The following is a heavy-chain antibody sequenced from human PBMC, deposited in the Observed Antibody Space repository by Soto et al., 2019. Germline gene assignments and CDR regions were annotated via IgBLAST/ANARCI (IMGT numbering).Heavy chain of an antibody. J-gene: IGHJ3*02. CDR2: IHYSGST. V-gene: IGHV4-30-4*01. CDR1: GGSISSGNYY. Sequence: PSETLSLTCTVSGGSISSGNYYWSWIRQPPGKGLEWIGYIHYSGSTYYNPSLKSRVTISVDTSKNQFSLKLSSVTAADTAVYYCDGYCSGGSCYSGGAFDIWGQGTMVTVSS. D-gene: IGHD2-15*01. CDR3: DGYCSGGSCYSGGAFDI.